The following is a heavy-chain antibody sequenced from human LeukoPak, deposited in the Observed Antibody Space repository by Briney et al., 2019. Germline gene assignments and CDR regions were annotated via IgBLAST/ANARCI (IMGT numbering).Heavy chain of an antibody. CDR3: ARVPYYYDSSGYPN. V-gene: IGHV1-69*13. CDR2: IIPIVGTA. J-gene: IGHJ4*02. CDR1: GGTFSSYA. Sequence: SVKVSCKASGGTFSSYAISWVRQAPGQGLEWMGGIIPIVGTANYAQKFQGRVTITADESTSTAYMELSSLRSEDTAVYYCARVPYYYDSSGYPNWGQGTLVTVSS. D-gene: IGHD3-22*01.